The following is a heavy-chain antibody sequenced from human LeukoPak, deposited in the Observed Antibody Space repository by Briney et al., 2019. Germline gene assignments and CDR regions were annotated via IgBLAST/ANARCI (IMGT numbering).Heavy chain of an antibody. J-gene: IGHJ6*02. CDR3: ARRPATRNYYGMDV. CDR2: ISAYNGNT. CDR1: GYTFTSYG. V-gene: IGHV1-18*01. D-gene: IGHD4-11*01. Sequence: AASVKVSCKASGYTFTSYGISWVRQAPGQGLEWMGWISAYNGNTNYAQKLQGRVTMTTDTSTSTAYMELRSLRSDDTAVYYCARRPATRNYYGMDVWGQGTTVTVSS.